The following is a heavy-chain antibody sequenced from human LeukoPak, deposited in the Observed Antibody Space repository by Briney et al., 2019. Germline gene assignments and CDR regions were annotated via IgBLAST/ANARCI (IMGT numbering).Heavy chain of an antibody. CDR3: ARVSGYDWESSYDY. Sequence: SETLSLTCTVSGGSISSSSYYWGWIRQPPGKGLEWIGSIYYSGSTYYNPSLKSRVTISVDTSRNQFSLKLSSVTAADTAVYYCARVSGYDWESSYDYWGQGTLVTVSS. V-gene: IGHV4-39*07. J-gene: IGHJ4*02. D-gene: IGHD5-12*01. CDR1: GGSISSSSYY. CDR2: IYYSGST.